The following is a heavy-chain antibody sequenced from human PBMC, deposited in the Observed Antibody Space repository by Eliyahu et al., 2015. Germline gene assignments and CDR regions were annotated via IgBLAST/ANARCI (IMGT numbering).Heavy chain of an antibody. Sequence: EVQLVESGGGLVQPGGSLRLSCAGSGFTXSNVXMSWVRQAPGKGLEWVANIKQDGGEXYYVDSVKXRFTISRDNAKSSLYLQMNTLRTEDTALYYCAKLGDLRLPGDRLEYWGRGTLVTVSS. V-gene: IGHV3-7*01. CDR2: IKQDGGEX. D-gene: IGHD7-27*01. J-gene: IGHJ4*02. CDR3: AKLGDLRLPGDRLEY. CDR1: GFTXSNVX.